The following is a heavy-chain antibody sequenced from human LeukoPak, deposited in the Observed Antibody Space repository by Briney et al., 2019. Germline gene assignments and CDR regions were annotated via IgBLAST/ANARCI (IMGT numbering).Heavy chain of an antibody. Sequence: GGSLRLSCTVSGFTFSDVWMHWVRRAPGKGLVWVSRIRGDGDDTNYADSVKGRFTISRDNAQNTLYLQMSSLRAEDTAVYYCASDRVLGSGSLDNWGQGTLVTVSS. J-gene: IGHJ4*02. CDR2: IRGDGDDT. V-gene: IGHV3-74*01. CDR3: ASDRVLGSGSLDN. D-gene: IGHD3-10*01. CDR1: GFTFSDVW.